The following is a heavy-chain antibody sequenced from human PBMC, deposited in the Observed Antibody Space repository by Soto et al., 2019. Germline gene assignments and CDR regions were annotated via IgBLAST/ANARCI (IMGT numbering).Heavy chain of an antibody. CDR1: GFTLSNFA. CDR2: ISDRGGST. D-gene: IGHD3-22*01. V-gene: IGHV3-23*01. CDR3: ARDEYYYASSGYYRFDQ. J-gene: IGHJ4*02. Sequence: VGSLRLACAASGFTLSNFAMSWVRQAPGKGLECVAVISDRGGSTDYAASVKGRFTISRDNSNNTVYLQMNNLRAEDTAVYYCARDEYYYASSGYYRFDQCGQGTLVTVYS.